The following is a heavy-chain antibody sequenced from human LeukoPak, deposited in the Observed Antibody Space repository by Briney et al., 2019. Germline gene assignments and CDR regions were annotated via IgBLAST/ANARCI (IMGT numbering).Heavy chain of an antibody. CDR3: ARQRIADYGDYVSDY. J-gene: IGHJ4*02. CDR2: IYYSGST. V-gene: IGHV4-30-4*01. Sequence: SETLSLTCTVSGGSISSGDYYWSWLRQPPGKGLVWIGYIYYSGSTYYNPSLKRRVTISVDTSTNQFSLKLSSVTAADTAVYYCARQRIADYGDYVSDYWGQGTLVTVSS. CDR1: GGSISSGDYY. D-gene: IGHD4-17*01.